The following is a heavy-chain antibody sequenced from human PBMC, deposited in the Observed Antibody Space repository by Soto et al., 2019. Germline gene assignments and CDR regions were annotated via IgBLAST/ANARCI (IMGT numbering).Heavy chain of an antibody. CDR1: GFTFSTYW. V-gene: IGHV3-74*01. J-gene: IGHJ4*02. D-gene: IGHD6-19*01. CDR2: INSDGSST. Sequence: PGGSLRLSCAASGFTFSTYWMSWVRRAPGKGLVWVSRINSDGSSTSYADSVKGRFTISRDNAKNTLYLQMNSLRAEDTAVYYCAVAVAGPTAIGYWGQGILVTVSS. CDR3: AVAVAGPTAIGY.